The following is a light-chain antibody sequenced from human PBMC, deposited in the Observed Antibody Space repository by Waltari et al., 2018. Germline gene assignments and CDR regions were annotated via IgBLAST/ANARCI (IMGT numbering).Light chain of an antibody. Sequence: DIQMTQSPVSVSASVGDRVTITCRASQDINNFVAWFQQKRGKAPRSLIYGASSLQGGVSSRFSASGSGTEVTLTSNSLQPEDFATYYCQQYKTYPLTFGGGTRVDIK. CDR1: QDINNF. J-gene: IGKJ4*01. CDR2: GAS. V-gene: IGKV1-16*01. CDR3: QQYKTYPLT.